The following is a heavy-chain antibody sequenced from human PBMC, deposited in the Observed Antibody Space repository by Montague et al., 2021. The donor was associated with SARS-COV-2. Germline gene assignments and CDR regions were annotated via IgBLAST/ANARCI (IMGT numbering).Heavy chain of an antibody. V-gene: IGHV4-61*02. Sequence: TRSPTCTVSGASISTGIYYWSWIRQPAGKGLEWLGRIRTTGHTXYNSSLESRVFMSVDTSTNQFSLSLTSVTAADTAVYFCARFGSGTLEFDLWGQGTLVTVSS. CDR1: GASISTGIYY. CDR2: IRTTGHT. D-gene: IGHD1-26*01. CDR3: ARFGSGTLEFDL. J-gene: IGHJ4*02.